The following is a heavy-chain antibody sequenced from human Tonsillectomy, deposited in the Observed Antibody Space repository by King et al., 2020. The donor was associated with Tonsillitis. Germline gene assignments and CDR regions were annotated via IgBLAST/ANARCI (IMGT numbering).Heavy chain of an antibody. D-gene: IGHD4/OR15-4a*01. Sequence: VQLQQWGAGLLKPSETLSLTCAVYGGSFSDYYWSWIRQPPGKGLEWIGETNHTGSTNYNPSLKSRVTISLDTSKNQFSLNLSSVTAADTAVYYWARISDGHDHGTCANYASNCFDPWGQGTLVTVSS. J-gene: IGHJ5*02. CDR1: GGSFSDYY. CDR3: ARISDGHDHGTCANYASNCFDP. V-gene: IGHV4-34*01. CDR2: TNHTGST.